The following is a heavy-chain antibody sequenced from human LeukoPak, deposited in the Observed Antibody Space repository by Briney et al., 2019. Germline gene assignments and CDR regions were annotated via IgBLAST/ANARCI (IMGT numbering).Heavy chain of an antibody. CDR2: ISSSGSTI. Sequence: GSLRLSCAASGFTFSSYWMNWVRQAPGKGLEWVSYISSSGSTIYYADSVKGRFTISRDNAKSTLFLQMNSLRAEDTALYYCARTTSMNYVGDAFHIWGQGTMVTVSS. V-gene: IGHV3-48*04. CDR3: ARTTSMNYVGDAFHI. J-gene: IGHJ3*02. D-gene: IGHD1-7*01. CDR1: GFTFSSYW.